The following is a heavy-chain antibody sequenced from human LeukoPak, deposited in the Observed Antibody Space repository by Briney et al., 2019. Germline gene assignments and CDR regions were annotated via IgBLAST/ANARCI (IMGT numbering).Heavy chain of an antibody. Sequence: GGSLRLSCAVSGFSFSSSSMHWVRQPPGKGLVWVSLINSDGSSTFYADSVKGRFTISRDNAKNTVHLHMNSLRAEDTAIYYCARALGSVADFWGQGTLVTVSS. D-gene: IGHD6-6*01. J-gene: IGHJ4*02. V-gene: IGHV3-74*01. CDR2: INSDGSST. CDR3: ARALGSVADF. CDR1: GFSFSSSS.